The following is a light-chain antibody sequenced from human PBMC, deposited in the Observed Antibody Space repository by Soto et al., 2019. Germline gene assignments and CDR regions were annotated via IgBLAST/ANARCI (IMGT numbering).Light chain of an antibody. CDR2: DDR. J-gene: IGLJ2*01. CDR3: QLWDSNSDHVV. V-gene: IGLV3-21*02. Sequence: SYELTQPPSVSVAPGQTASITCGGSNNGRKSVHWYQQKPGQAPVVVVYDDRDRPSGIPERFSGSNSRNTATLTISRVEAGDEADYYCQLWDSNSDHVVFGGGTKLTVL. CDR1: NNGRKS.